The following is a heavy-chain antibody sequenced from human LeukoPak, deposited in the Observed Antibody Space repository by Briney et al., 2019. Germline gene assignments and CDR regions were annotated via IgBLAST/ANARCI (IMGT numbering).Heavy chain of an antibody. D-gene: IGHD3-10*01. CDR2: IYYSGST. CDR1: GGSISSYY. CDR3: ARDDDYYGSGSPSAFDI. V-gene: IGHV4-59*01. Sequence: SETLSLTCTVSGGSISSYYWSWIRQPPGKGLEWIGYIYYSGSTNYNPSLKSRVTISVDTSKNQFSLKLSSVTAADTAVYYCARDDDYYGSGSPSAFDIWGQGTMVTVSS. J-gene: IGHJ3*02.